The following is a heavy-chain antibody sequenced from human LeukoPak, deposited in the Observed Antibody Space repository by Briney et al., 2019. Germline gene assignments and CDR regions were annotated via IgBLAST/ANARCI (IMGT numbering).Heavy chain of an antibody. V-gene: IGHV3-43*01. CDR3: AKARKRGYAYGSVDS. D-gene: IGHD5-18*01. Sequence: GSLRLSCAASGFIFDDYTMHWVRQAPAKGLEWVSVISWDGGNSFYADSVKGRFTVSRDNNRKSLYLQMHSLRPEDTAFYYCAKARKRGYAYGSVDSWGQRTLVTVSS. J-gene: IGHJ4*02. CDR2: ISWDGGNS. CDR1: GFIFDDYT.